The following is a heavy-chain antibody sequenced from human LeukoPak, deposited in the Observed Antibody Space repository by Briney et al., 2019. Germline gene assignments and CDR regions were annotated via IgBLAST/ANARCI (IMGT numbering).Heavy chain of an antibody. J-gene: IGHJ4*02. D-gene: IGHD3-10*01. CDR2: IYYSGST. CDR1: GGSISSGGYY. V-gene: IGHV4-31*03. CDR3: ARGPASMVRGVIYFDY. Sequence: PSQTLSLTCTVSGGSISSGGYYWSWIRQHPGKGLEWIGYIYYSGSTYYNPSLKSRVTISVDTSKNQFSLKLSSVTAADTAVYYCARGPASMVRGVIYFDYWGQGTLVTVSS.